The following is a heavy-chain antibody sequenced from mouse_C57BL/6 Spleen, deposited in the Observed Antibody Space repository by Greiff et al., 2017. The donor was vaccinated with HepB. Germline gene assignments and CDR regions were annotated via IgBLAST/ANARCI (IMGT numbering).Heavy chain of an antibody. D-gene: IGHD4-1*01. CDR3: ARGSWDVRYFDY. Sequence: VQLQQSGAELVMPGASVKLSCKASGYTFTSYWMHWVKQRPGQGLEWIGEIDPSDSYTNYNQKFKGKSTLTVDKSSSTAYMQLSSLTSEDSAVYYCARGSWDVRYFDYWGQGTTLTVSS. CDR2: IDPSDSYT. V-gene: IGHV1-69*01. CDR1: GYTFTSYW. J-gene: IGHJ2*01.